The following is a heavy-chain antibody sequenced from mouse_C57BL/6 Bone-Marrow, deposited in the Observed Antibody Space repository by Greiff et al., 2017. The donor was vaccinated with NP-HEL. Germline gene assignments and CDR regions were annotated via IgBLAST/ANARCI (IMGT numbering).Heavy chain of an antibody. J-gene: IGHJ1*03. V-gene: IGHV1-54*01. CDR3: ARPSYYYGSSYWYFDV. Sequence: QVHVKQSGAELVRPGTSVKVSCKASGYAFTNYLIEWVKQRPGQGLEWIGVINPGSGGTNYNEKVKGKATLTADKSSSTAYMQLSSLTSEDSAVYFCARPSYYYGSSYWYFDVWGTGTTVTVSS. CDR2: INPGSGGT. D-gene: IGHD1-1*01. CDR1: GYAFTNYL.